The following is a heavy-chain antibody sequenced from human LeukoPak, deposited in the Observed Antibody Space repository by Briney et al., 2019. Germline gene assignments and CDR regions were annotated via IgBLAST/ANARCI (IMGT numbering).Heavy chain of an antibody. CDR2: INWNGGST. V-gene: IGHV3-20*04. CDR1: GFTFDDYG. CDR3: ARKIEAWYFDY. Sequence: GGSLRLSCAASGFTFDDYGMNWVRQAPGKGLEWVSGINWNGGSTGYADSVKGRFTISRDNAKNSLYLQMNSLRAEDTALYYCARKIEAWYFDYWGQGTLVTVSS. J-gene: IGHJ4*02. D-gene: IGHD2/OR15-2a*01.